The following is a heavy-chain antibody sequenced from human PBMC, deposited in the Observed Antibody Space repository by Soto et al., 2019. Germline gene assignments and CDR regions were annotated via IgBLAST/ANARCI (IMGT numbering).Heavy chain of an antibody. CDR3: ARVPSSSSLALFFDY. CDR2: IYSGGST. J-gene: IGHJ4*02. V-gene: IGHV3-53*04. CDR1: GFTVSSNY. D-gene: IGHD6-6*01. Sequence: GGSLRLSCAASGFTVSSNYMSWVRQAPGKGLEGVSVIYSGGSTYYADSVKGRFTISRHNSKNTLYLQMNSLRAEDTAVYYCARVPSSSSLALFFDYWGQGTLVTVSS.